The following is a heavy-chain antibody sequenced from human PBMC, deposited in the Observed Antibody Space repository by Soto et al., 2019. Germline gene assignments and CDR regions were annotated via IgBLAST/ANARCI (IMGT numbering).Heavy chain of an antibody. V-gene: IGHV4-31*03. CDR1: GGSISSCGYY. CDR3: ARDPGPSNSSGWYHWFDP. D-gene: IGHD6-19*01. CDR2: IYYSGST. J-gene: IGHJ5*02. Sequence: PSETLSLTCTVSGGSISSCGYYWSWIRQHPGKGLEWIGYIYYSGSTYYNPSLKSRVTISVDTSKNQFSLKLSSVTAADTAVYYCARDPGPSNSSGWYHWFDPWGQGTLVTVSS.